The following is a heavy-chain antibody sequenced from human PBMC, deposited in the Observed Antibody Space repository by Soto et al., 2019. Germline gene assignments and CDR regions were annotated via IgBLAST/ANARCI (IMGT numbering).Heavy chain of an antibody. J-gene: IGHJ4*02. Sequence: PGGSLRLSCAASVFTFSSYCMSLVRQAPGKGLEWVSTISISGGSTYYADSVKGRFTISRDNSKNMLYLQMNSLRAEDTAVYYCAKRDYDSSGYPFAYWAQGTMVTVSS. D-gene: IGHD3-22*01. CDR1: VFTFSSYC. V-gene: IGHV3-23*01. CDR2: ISISGGST. CDR3: AKRDYDSSGYPFAY.